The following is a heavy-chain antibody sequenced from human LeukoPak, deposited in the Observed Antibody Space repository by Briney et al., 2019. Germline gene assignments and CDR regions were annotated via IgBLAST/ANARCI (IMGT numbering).Heavy chain of an antibody. D-gene: IGHD2-2*01. V-gene: IGHV1-69*01. Sequence: SVKVSCKASGGTFSSYAISWVRQAPGQGLEWMGGIIPIFGTANYAQKFQGRVTITADESTSTAYMELSSLRSEDTAVYYCARGGPDIVVVPAAYKFDYWGQGTLVTVSS. J-gene: IGHJ4*02. CDR1: GGTFSSYA. CDR2: IIPIFGTA. CDR3: ARGGPDIVVVPAAYKFDY.